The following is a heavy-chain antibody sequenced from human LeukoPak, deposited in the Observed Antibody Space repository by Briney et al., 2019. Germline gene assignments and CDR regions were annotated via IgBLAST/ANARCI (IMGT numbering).Heavy chain of an antibody. CDR3: AKDIGQQQLVHYFDY. CDR1: GFTFDDYA. D-gene: IGHD6-13*01. J-gene: IGHJ4*02. V-gene: IGHV3-9*01. Sequence: GGSLRLSCAASGFTFDDYAMHWVRQAPGKGLEWVSGISWNSGSIGYADSVKGRFTISRDNAKNSLYLQMNSLRAEDTALYYCAKDIGQQQLVHYFDYWGQGTLVTVSS. CDR2: ISWNSGSI.